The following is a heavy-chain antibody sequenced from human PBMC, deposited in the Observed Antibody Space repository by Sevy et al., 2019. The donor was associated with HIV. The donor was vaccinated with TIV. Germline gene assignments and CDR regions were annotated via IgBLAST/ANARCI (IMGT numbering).Heavy chain of an antibody. D-gene: IGHD3-22*01. J-gene: IGHJ4*02. V-gene: IGHV3-33*01. CDR2: IWYDGSSE. CDR3: VRSADYYDRGGANCDS. Sequence: GGSLRLSCAASGLSFSKYGMHWVRQAPGKGLEWVAVIWYDGSSEYYADSVKGRFTMSRDNSNNTLYLQVNSLRAEDTAVYYCVRSADYYDRGGANCDSWGQGTLVTVSS. CDR1: GLSFSKYG.